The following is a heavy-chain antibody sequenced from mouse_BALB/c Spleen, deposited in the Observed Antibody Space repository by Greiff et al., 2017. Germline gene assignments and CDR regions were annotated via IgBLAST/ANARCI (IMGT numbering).Heavy chain of an antibody. CDR3: ARSYGSSYEYFDV. Sequence: EVKLVESGGGLVQPGGSLNLSCAASGFDFSRYWMSWARQAPGKGQEWIGEINPGSSTINYTPSLKDKFIITRDNAKNTLYLQMSKVRSEDTALYYCARSYGSSYEYFDVWGAGTTVTVSS. CDR2: INPGSSTI. V-gene: IGHV4-2*02. CDR1: GFDFSRYW. D-gene: IGHD1-1*01. J-gene: IGHJ1*01.